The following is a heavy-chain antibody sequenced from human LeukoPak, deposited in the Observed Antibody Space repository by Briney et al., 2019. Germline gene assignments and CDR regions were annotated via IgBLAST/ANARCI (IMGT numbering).Heavy chain of an antibody. CDR3: AICGGDCYAASY. CDR2: ISYDGSNK. D-gene: IGHD2-21*02. V-gene: IGHV3-30*04. Sequence: GGSLRLSCAASGFTFSSYAMHWVRQAPGKGLEWVAVISYDGSNKYYADSVKGRFTISRDNSKNTLYLQMSSLRAEDTAVYYCAICGGDCYAASYWGQGTLVTVSS. CDR1: GFTFSSYA. J-gene: IGHJ4*02.